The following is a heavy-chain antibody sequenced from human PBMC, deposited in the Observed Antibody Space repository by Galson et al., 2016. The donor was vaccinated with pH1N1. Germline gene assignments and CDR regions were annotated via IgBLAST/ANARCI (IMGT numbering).Heavy chain of an antibody. J-gene: IGHJ4*02. CDR2: VYFDGTT. D-gene: IGHD3-3*01. V-gene: IGHV4-39*07. Sequence: ETLSLTCGVSGHSISSDSHYWGWIRQPPGKGLEWIGTVYFDGTTHHNPSLRSRVTISLDTSKNQFSLKLSSVTAADTAMYYCAKVSNSGDFWSGYYIDDWGQGTVVTVSS. CDR1: GHSISSDSHY. CDR3: AKVSNSGDFWSGYYIDD.